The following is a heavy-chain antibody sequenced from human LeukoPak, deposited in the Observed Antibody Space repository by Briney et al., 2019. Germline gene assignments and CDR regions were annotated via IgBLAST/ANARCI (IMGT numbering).Heavy chain of an antibody. J-gene: IGHJ4*02. D-gene: IGHD2-8*01. CDR2: IKQDGSDK. CDR1: GFTFSSYW. Sequence: PGGSLRLSCAASGFTFSSYWMSWVRQAPGKGLEWVANIKQDGSDKYCVSSVKGRFTISRDNAKNSLYLQMNSLRAEDTAMYYCATNRYFDYWGQGTLVTVSS. CDR3: ATNRYFDY. V-gene: IGHV3-7*01.